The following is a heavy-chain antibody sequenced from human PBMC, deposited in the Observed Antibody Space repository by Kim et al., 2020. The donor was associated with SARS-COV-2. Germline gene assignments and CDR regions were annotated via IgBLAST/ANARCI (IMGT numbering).Heavy chain of an antibody. CDR3: AGGNGTWFDP. CDR2: YI. D-gene: IGHD1-26*01. Sequence: YIYYADAVKGRFTISRDNANKSLYLQMDSLRAEVTAVYFCAGGNGTWFDPWGQGTLGTVSS. J-gene: IGHJ5*02. V-gene: IGHV3-21*01.